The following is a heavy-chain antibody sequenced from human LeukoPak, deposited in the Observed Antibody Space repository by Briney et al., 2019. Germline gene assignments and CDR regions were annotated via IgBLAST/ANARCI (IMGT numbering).Heavy chain of an antibody. J-gene: IGHJ6*03. CDR2: IIPIFGTA. CDR1: GGTFSSYA. CDR3: ARDGYYDILTGQVSYYYMDV. Sequence: GASVKVSCKASGGTFSSYAISWVRQAPGQGLEWMGRIIPIFGTANYAQKFQGRVTITADESTSTAYMELSSLRSEDTAVYYCARDGYYDILTGQVSYYYMDVWGKGTTVTVSS. D-gene: IGHD3-9*01. V-gene: IGHV1-69*13.